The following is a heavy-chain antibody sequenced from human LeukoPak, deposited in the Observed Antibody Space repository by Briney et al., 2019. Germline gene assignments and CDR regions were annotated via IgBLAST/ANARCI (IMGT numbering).Heavy chain of an antibody. D-gene: IGHD3-22*01. J-gene: IGHJ4*02. V-gene: IGHV3-30*18. CDR1: GFTFSSYA. CDR2: TSYDGTNK. Sequence: GGSLRLSCAASGFTFSSYAMHWVRQAPGKGLEWVAITSYDGTNKYYRDSVKGRFTISRDNSKNTLYLQMNSLRPADTAVYYCAKGGESSGYYGGPDYWGQGTLVTVS. CDR3: AKGGESSGYYGGPDY.